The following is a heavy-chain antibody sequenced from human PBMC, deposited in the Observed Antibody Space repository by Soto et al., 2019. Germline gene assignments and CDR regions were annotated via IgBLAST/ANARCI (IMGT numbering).Heavy chain of an antibody. CDR3: ARGGGYDFWSGYYNWFDP. CDR1: GGSISSYY. Sequence: QVQLQESGPGLVKPSETLSLTCTVSGGSISSYYWSWIRQPPGKGLEWIGYIYYSGSTNYNPSLKGRVTLSVDTPKNPFARELGPLAGGDTAVYYWARGGGYDFWSGYYNWFDPWGQGTLVTVSS. D-gene: IGHD3-3*01. J-gene: IGHJ5*02. V-gene: IGHV4-59*01. CDR2: IYYSGST.